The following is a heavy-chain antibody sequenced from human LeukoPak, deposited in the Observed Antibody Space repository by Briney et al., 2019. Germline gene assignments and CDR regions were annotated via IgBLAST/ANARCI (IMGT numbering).Heavy chain of an antibody. J-gene: IGHJ6*02. V-gene: IGHV3-21*01. CDR3: ARDIWSYGMDV. CDR1: GFTFSSYT. CDR2: ISSGSNYI. D-gene: IGHD2-8*02. Sequence: PGGSLRLSCAASGFTFSSYTMNWVRQAPGKGLEWVSSISSGSNYINYADSVEGRFTISRDNAKNSLYLQMNSLRAEDTAVYYCARDIWSYGMDVWGQGTTVTVSS.